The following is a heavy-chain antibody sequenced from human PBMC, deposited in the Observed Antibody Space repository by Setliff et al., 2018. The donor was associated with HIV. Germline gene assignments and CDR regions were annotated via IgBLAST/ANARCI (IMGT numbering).Heavy chain of an antibody. V-gene: IGHV3-74*01. CDR3: ARTDYYGMDV. J-gene: IGHJ6*02. CDR1: GFTFSGYW. CDR2: IDSDGYDR. Sequence: GGSLRLSCAASGFTFSGYWMHWVRQAPGKGLVWVSRIDSDGYDRDYADSVKGRFTISRENAKNSLYLQMNSLRAEDTAVYFCARTDYYGMDVWGQGTTVTVSS.